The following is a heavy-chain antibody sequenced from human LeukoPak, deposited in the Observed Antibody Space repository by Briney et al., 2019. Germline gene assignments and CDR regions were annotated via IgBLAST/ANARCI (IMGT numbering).Heavy chain of an antibody. CDR2: IRYDGSNK. CDR3: ARGEITGTTRSPKN. Sequence: PGGSLRLPCAASGFTFSSYGMHWVRRAPGKGLEWVAFIRYDGSNKYYADSVKGRFTISRDNAKNSLYLQMNSLRAEDTAVYYCARGEITGTTRSPKNWGQGTLVTVSS. V-gene: IGHV3-30*02. CDR1: GFTFSSYG. D-gene: IGHD1-7*01. J-gene: IGHJ4*02.